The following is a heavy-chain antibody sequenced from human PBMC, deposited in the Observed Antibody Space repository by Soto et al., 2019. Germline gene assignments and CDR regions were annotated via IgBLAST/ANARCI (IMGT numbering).Heavy chain of an antibody. CDR1: GGPVSSGSYY. CDR2: IYYSGST. D-gene: IGHD1-7*01. Sequence: PSETLSLTCTVSGGPVSSGSYYWSWIRQPPGKGLEWIGYIYYSGSTNYNPSLKSRVTISVDTSKNQFSLKLSSVTAADTAVYYCASLISGTTSFWFDPWGQGTLVTVSS. CDR3: ASLISGTTSFWFDP. J-gene: IGHJ5*02. V-gene: IGHV4-61*01.